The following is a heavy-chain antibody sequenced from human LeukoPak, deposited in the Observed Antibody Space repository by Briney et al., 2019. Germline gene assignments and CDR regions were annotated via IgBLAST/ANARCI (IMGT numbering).Heavy chain of an antibody. V-gene: IGHV3-30*04. J-gene: IGHJ4*02. D-gene: IGHD3-9*01. CDR2: ISYDGSNK. CDR1: GFTFSSHA. Sequence: AGRSLRLSCAASGFTFSSHAMHWVRQAPGKGLEWVAVISYDGSNKYYADSVKGRFTISRDNSKNTLYLQMNSLRAEDTAVYYCARGNILTGYSFDYWGQGTLVTVSS. CDR3: ARGNILTGYSFDY.